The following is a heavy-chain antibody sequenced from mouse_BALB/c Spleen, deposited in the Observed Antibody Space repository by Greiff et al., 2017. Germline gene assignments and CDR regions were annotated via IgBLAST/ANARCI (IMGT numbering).Heavy chain of an antibody. CDR1: GFTFSSYA. Sequence: EVMLVESGGGLVQPGGSRKLSCAASGFTFSSYAMSWVRQSPEKRLEWVAEISSGGSYTYYPDTVTGRFTISRDNAKNTLYLEMSSLRSEDTAMYYCARDRYGSSWGFAYWGQGTLVTVSA. V-gene: IGHV5-9-4*01. CDR2: ISSGGSYT. J-gene: IGHJ3*01. D-gene: IGHD1-1*01. CDR3: ARDRYGSSWGFAY.